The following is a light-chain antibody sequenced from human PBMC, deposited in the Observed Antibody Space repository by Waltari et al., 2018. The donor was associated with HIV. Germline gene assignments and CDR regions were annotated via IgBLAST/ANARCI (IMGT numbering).Light chain of an antibody. Sequence: QSALTQPASVSGSPGQSITISCTGTSSDVGSYNLVSWYQQHPGKAPKLMIYEGSKRPSAVSNRFSGSKSVNTASLTISGLQAEDEADYYCCSYAGSSTFVFGGGTKLTVL. J-gene: IGLJ2*01. CDR1: SSDVGSYNL. CDR2: EGS. CDR3: CSYAGSSTFV. V-gene: IGLV2-23*03.